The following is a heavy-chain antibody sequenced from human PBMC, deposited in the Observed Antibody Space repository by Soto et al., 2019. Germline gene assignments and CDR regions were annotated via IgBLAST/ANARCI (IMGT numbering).Heavy chain of an antibody. D-gene: IGHD6-6*01. Sequence: SVKVSCKASGGTFSSYAISWVRQAPGQGLEWMGGIIPIFGTANYAQKFQGRVTITADESTSTAYMELSSLRSEDTAVYYCARVRDQYSSSSYFDYWGQGTLVTVSS. CDR3: ARVRDQYSSSSYFDY. CDR2: IIPIFGTA. V-gene: IGHV1-69*13. J-gene: IGHJ4*02. CDR1: GGTFSSYA.